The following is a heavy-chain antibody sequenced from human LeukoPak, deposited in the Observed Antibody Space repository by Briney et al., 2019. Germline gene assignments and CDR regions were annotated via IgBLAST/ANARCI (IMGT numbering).Heavy chain of an antibody. J-gene: IGHJ4*02. CDR2: IIPILGTA. Sequence: ASVKVSCKASGGTFSSYAISWVRQAPGQGLEWMGRIIPILGTANYAQKFQGRVTITTDESTSTAYMELSSLRSEDTAVYYCARVACGGDCYPYYFDYWGQGTLVTVSS. CDR3: ARVACGGDCYPYYFDY. D-gene: IGHD2-21*02. V-gene: IGHV1-69*11. CDR1: GGTFSSYA.